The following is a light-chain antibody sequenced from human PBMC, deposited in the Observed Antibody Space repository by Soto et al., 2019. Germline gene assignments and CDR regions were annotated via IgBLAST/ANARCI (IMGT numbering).Light chain of an antibody. V-gene: IGLV2-14*01. Sequence: QSSVSQPASVSGSPRQSVTISCTGASSDVGGYTYVSWYQQHPGKAPKLIIYEVNNRPSGVSHRFSGSKSGNTASLTISGLQAEDEADYYCSSYTSSSTLYVFGTGTKVTVL. J-gene: IGLJ1*01. CDR2: EVN. CDR3: SSYTSSSTLYV. CDR1: SSDVGGYTY.